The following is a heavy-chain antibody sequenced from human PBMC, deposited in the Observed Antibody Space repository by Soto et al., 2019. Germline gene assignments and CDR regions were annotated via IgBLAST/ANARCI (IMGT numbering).Heavy chain of an antibody. D-gene: IGHD5-18*01. J-gene: IGHJ4*02. CDR2: INKNGGEK. Sequence: XGSLRLSCAAAGFTFSSYSMSWARQAPGKGLEWVANINKNGGEKYYVDSVKGRFTISRDNAKNSLYLQMNSLRAEDTAVYYCARPWDTAMVSTWNSWGQGNLATVSS. V-gene: IGHV3-7*03. CDR1: GFTFSSYS. CDR3: ARPWDTAMVSTWNS.